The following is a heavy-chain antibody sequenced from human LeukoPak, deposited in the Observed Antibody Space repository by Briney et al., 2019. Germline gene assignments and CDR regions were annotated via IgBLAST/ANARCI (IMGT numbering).Heavy chain of an antibody. V-gene: IGHV4-39*01. J-gene: IGHJ3*02. CDR2: IYYSGST. CDR3: ARAPTILWFRPSDACDI. CDR1: GGSISSSSYY. D-gene: IGHD3-10*01. Sequence: SETLSLTCTVSGGSISSSSYYWGWIRQPPGKGLEWIGSIYYSGSTYYNPPLKSRVTLSVDTSKNQFSLKLSSVTAADTAVYYCARAPTILWFRPSDACDIWGQGTMVTVSS.